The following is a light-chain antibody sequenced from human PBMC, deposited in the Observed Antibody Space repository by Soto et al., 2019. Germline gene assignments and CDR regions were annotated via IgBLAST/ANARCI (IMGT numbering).Light chain of an antibody. J-gene: IGKJ1*01. CDR3: LQDFKYPRT. Sequence: AIQMTQSPSSLSASVGDRVTITCRASQDIRTELGWYQQKPGKAPRLLIYGTFSLQSGVPSRFSGSGSGTDFTLTISSLQPDDFATSYCLQDFKYPRTFGQGTKVDIK. V-gene: IGKV1-6*01. CDR2: GTF. CDR1: QDIRTE.